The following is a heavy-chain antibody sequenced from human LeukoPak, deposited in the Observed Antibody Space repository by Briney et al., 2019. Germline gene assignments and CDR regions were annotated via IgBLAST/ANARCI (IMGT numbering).Heavy chain of an antibody. D-gene: IGHD1-1*01. J-gene: IGHJ4*03. CDR3: ARGPTISETGYFDF. Sequence: PSETLSLTCDVSGDSMRSNNYAWGWVRQAPGKGLEWVATVHYSEFSSSNPSLKSRVSISMDTSKNQFSLKVRSLTAADTAVYYCARGPTISETGYFDFWGQGTLVTVSS. CDR2: VHYSEFS. V-gene: IGHV4-39*01. CDR1: GDSMRSNNYA.